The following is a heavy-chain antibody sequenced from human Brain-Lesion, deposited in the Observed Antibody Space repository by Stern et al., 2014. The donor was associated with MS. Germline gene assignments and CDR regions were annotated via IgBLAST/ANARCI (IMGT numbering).Heavy chain of an antibody. V-gene: IGHV4-61*02. CDR2: IYSSGGT. D-gene: IGHD5-18*01. J-gene: IGHJ4*02. Sequence: QVQLQESGPGLVKPSQTLSLTCIVSGDSISSGSFYWNWIRQPAGKGLEWIGRIYSSGGTNYNPYLKSRVPISGDTSQNQFSLQVISMTAADTAVYYCARETGGYTYGDTDFFDYWGQGALVTVSS. CDR3: ARETGGYTYGDTDFFDY. CDR1: GDSISSGSFY.